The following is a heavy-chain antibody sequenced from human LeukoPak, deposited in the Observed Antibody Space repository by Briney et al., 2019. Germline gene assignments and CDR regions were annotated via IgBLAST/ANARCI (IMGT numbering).Heavy chain of an antibody. CDR1: GYTFTGYY. Sequence: ASVTVSCKASGYTFTGYYMHWVRQAPGQGLEWMGWINPNSGGTNYAQKFQGRVTMTRDTSISTAYMELSRLRSDDTAVYYCARGYWGGDCYLFDYWGQGTLVTVSS. CDR2: INPNSGGT. V-gene: IGHV1-2*02. CDR3: ARGYWGGDCYLFDY. D-gene: IGHD2-21*02. J-gene: IGHJ4*02.